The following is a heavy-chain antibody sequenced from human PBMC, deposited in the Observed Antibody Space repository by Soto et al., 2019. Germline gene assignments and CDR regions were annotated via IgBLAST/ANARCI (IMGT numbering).Heavy chain of an antibody. CDR3: AQGRGWLKDKLDH. J-gene: IGHJ4*02. Sequence: GGSLRLSCAASGFTFDEFGMHWVRQAPGKGLEWVSGISWNSHSIGYADSVKGRFTISRDNAKNSLYLQMDSLRTEDTAVYYCAQGRGWLKDKLDHWGQGALVTVSS. CDR2: ISWNSHSI. CDR1: GFTFDEFG. D-gene: IGHD6-19*01. V-gene: IGHV3-9*01.